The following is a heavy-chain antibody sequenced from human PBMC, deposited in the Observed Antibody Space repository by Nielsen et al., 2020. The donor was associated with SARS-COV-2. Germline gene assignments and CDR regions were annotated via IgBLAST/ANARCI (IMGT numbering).Heavy chain of an antibody. CDR2: VSGSGGGT. V-gene: IGHV3-23*01. Sequence: GESLKISCAASGFTFSSYAMSWVRQAPGKGLEWVLGVSGSGGGTYYADSVKGRFTISRDNSKNTLYLQMSSLRAEDTAVYYCARVADSSSIWGQGTMVTVSS. CDR1: GFTFSSYA. CDR3: ARVADSSSI. J-gene: IGHJ3*02. D-gene: IGHD6-13*01.